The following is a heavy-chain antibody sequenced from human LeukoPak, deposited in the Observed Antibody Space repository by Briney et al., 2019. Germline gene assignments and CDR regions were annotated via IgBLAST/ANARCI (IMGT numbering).Heavy chain of an antibody. V-gene: IGHV3-21*01. CDR1: GFTFSSYS. Sequence: PGGSLRLSCAASGFTFSSYSMNWVRQAPGKGLEWVSSISSSSYIYYADSVKGRFTISRDNAKNSLYLQMNSLRAEDTAVYYCAKDPMATGWFDPWGQGTLVTVSS. D-gene: IGHD5-24*01. CDR3: AKDPMATGWFDP. CDR2: ISSSSYI. J-gene: IGHJ5*02.